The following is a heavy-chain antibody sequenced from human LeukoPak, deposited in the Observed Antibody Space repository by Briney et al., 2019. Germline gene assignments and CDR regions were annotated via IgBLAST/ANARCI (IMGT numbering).Heavy chain of an antibody. Sequence: PGGSLRLSCAASGFTFSSYSMNWVRQAPGKGLEWVSSISSSSSYIYYADSEKGRFTISRDNAKNSLYLQMNSLRAEDTAVYYCARGGAKQQLVFPSGYWGQGTLVTVSS. J-gene: IGHJ4*02. CDR3: ARGGAKQQLVFPSGY. CDR2: ISSSSSYI. D-gene: IGHD6-13*01. CDR1: GFTFSSYS. V-gene: IGHV3-21*01.